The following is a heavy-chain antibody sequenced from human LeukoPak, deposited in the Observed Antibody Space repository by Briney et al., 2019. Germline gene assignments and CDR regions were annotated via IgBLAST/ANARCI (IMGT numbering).Heavy chain of an antibody. D-gene: IGHD5-24*01. J-gene: IGHJ6*02. V-gene: IGHV3-7*05. CDR3: GMAMDV. Sequence: GGSLRLSCAASGFTFSSYWMNWVRQGPGKGLEWVANIKQDGSEKYYVDSVKGRFTISRDNAKNSLYLQMSSLRAEDTAVYYCGMAMDVWGRGTTVTVSS. CDR2: IKQDGSEK. CDR1: GFTFSSYW.